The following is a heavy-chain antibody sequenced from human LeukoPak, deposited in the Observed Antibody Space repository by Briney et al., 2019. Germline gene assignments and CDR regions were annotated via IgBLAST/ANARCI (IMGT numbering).Heavy chain of an antibody. CDR1: GFTFSNYA. V-gene: IGHV3-23*01. CDR2: ISHSGGST. D-gene: IGHD4-17*01. J-gene: IGHJ5*02. CDR3: AKPSYSTTVTTGFDP. Sequence: GGSLRLSCATSGFTFSNYAMIWVRQTPGKGLGWVSAISHSGGSTYYADSVKGRFTISRDNSKNTLYLQMNSLRAEDTAVYYCAKPSYSTTVTTGFDPWGQGTLVTVSS.